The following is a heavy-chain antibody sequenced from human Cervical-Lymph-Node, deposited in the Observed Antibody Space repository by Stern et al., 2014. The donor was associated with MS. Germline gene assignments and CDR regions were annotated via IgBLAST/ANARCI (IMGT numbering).Heavy chain of an antibody. CDR3: ARDHCSSTSCFLSDGMDV. CDR1: GASISSSGHY. D-gene: IGHD2-2*01. CDR2: IYYSGTT. Sequence: VQLVESGPGLVKPSQTLFLTCSVSGASISSSGHYWSWIRQHPEKGLEWIGYIYYSGTTQYNPSFSSRVFISVDTSKNQFSLTLSSVTVADTAVYYCARDHCSSTSCFLSDGMDVWGQGTTVTVSS. J-gene: IGHJ6*02. V-gene: IGHV4-31*03.